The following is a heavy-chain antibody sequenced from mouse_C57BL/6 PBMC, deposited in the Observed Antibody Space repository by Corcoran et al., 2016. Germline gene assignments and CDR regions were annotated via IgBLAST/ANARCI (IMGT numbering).Heavy chain of an antibody. D-gene: IGHD1-1*01. CDR2: INTYSGVP. J-gene: IGHJ4*01. Sequence: QIQLVQSGPELKKPGETVKISCKASGYTFTTYGMSWVKQAPGKGLKWMGWINTYSGVPTYADDFKGRFAFSLETSASTAYLQINNLKNEDTATYFCAGIYYYYGSSSYYAMDYWGQGTSVTVSS. CDR1: GYTFTTYG. CDR3: AGIYYYYGSSSYYAMDY. V-gene: IGHV9-3*01.